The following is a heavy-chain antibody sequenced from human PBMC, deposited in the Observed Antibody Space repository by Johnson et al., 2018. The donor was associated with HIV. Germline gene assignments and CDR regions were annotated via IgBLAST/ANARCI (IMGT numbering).Heavy chain of an antibody. CDR1: GFTVSSNY. Sequence: VQLVESGGGLVQPGGSLRLSCAASGFTVSSNYMSWVRQAPGKGLEWVSVIYSGGSTYYADSVKGRFTISRDDSKNTAYLQMNSLKTEDTAVYYCSSLAYCGGDCYRTYHDAFDIWGQGTMVTVSS. D-gene: IGHD2-21*02. CDR3: SSLAYCGGDCYRTYHDAFDI. J-gene: IGHJ3*02. V-gene: IGHV3-66*01. CDR2: IYSGGST.